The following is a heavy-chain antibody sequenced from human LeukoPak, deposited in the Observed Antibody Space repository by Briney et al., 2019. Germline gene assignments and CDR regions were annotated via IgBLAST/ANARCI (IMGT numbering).Heavy chain of an antibody. J-gene: IGHJ3*02. D-gene: IGHD6-13*01. CDR2: ISAYNGNT. V-gene: IGHV1-18*01. CDR3: ARDRNIAAAGTSKAFDI. CDR1: GYTFTSYG. Sequence: ASVKVSCKASGYTFTSYGISWVRQAPGQGLEWRGWISAYNGNTNYAQKLQGRVTMTTDTSTSTAYMELRSLRSDDTAVYYCARDRNIAAAGTSKAFDIWGQGTMVTVSS.